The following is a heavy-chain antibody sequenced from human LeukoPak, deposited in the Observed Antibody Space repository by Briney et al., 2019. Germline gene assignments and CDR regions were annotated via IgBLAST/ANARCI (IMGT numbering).Heavy chain of an antibody. V-gene: IGHV3-53*01. J-gene: IGHJ4*02. D-gene: IGHD2-21*02. CDR1: GFTFSDYY. Sequence: GGSLRLSCAASGFTFSDYYMSWVRQAPGKGLEWVSVIYSGGSTYYADSVKARFTISRDNSKNTLYLQMNSLRAEDTAVYYCAREVGTGFDYWGQGTLVTVSS. CDR2: IYSGGST. CDR3: AREVGTGFDY.